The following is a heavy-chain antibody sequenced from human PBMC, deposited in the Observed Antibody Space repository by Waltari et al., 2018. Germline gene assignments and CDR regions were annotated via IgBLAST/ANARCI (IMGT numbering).Heavy chain of an antibody. D-gene: IGHD6-25*01. CDR1: GFTFSRYW. V-gene: IGHV3-74*01. J-gene: IGHJ4*02. CDR3: VMYSSAFLGDC. CDR2: ITTDGSIT. Sequence: EMQLVESGGGLVQPGGSLRLSCAASGFTFSRYWMHWVRQAPGKGLVSVSNITTDGSITRYADSVKGRFTISRDNAKNTLFLQMNSLRAEDTAVYYCVMYSSAFLGDCWGQGTLVDVSS.